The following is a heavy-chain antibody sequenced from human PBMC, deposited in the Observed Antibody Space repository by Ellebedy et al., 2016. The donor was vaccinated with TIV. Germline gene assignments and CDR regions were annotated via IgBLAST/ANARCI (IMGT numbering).Heavy chain of an antibody. Sequence: AASVKVSCKASGGSFSNYAFSWVRQARGQGLEWMGGSIHMFGTTNYAQRFRGRVTITASESTNTVYMELPSLRSDDPAMYYCARGTYYMDVWGKGTTVTVSS. CDR2: SIHMFGTT. CDR1: GGSFSNYA. V-gene: IGHV1-69*13. CDR3: ARGTYYMDV. J-gene: IGHJ6*03.